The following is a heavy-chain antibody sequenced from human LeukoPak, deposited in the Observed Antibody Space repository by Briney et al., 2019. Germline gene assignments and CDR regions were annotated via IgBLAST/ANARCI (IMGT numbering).Heavy chain of an antibody. CDR1: GFTFSSYA. V-gene: IGHV3-23*01. Sequence: GGSLRLSCAASGFTFSSYAMSWVRQAPGKGLEWVPVISGIGGITYYSDSVKGRFTISRDNSKNTLYLQMNSLRPDDTAVYYCAKDRYGSVAGTSGDYWGQGTLVTVSS. J-gene: IGHJ4*02. CDR3: AKDRYGSVAGTSGDY. CDR2: ISGIGGIT. D-gene: IGHD6-19*01.